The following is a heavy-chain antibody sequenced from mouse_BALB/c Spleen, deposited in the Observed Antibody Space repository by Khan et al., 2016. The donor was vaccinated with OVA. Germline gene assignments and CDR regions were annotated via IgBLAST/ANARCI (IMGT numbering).Heavy chain of an antibody. CDR3: ARWDYYGYIYAMDY. J-gene: IGHJ4*01. CDR2: IWGDGIT. V-gene: IGHV2-6-4*01. Sequence: VQLQESGPGLVAPSQSLSITCTVSGFSLSRYSVHWVRQPPGKGLEWLGMIWGDGITDYNSAHKSRLSISKDNSKSQVFLKMNSLQTDDTAMDYGARWDYYGYIYAMDYWGQGTSVTVSA. CDR1: GFSLSRYS. D-gene: IGHD1-1*01.